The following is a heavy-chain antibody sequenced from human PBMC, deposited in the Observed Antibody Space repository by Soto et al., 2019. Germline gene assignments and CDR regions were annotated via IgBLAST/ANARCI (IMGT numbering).Heavy chain of an antibody. CDR3: GANMDV. CDR2: IKEDGSEK. Sequence: PGGSLRLSCAGSGFTFSRYWMTWVRQAPGKGLEWVANIKEDGSEKNYVDSVKGRFTISRDNAKNSLYLQMNSLRAEDAAVYYCGANMDVWGQGTTVTVSS. V-gene: IGHV3-7*02. CDR1: GFTFSRYW. J-gene: IGHJ6*02.